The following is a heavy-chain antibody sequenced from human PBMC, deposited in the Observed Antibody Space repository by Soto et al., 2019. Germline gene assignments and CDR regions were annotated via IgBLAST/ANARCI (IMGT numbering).Heavy chain of an antibody. CDR3: ARGRVVVVALFYYGMDV. CDR2: INHSGST. Sequence: PSETLSLTCAVYGGSFSGYYWSWIRQPPGKGLEWIGEINHSGSTNYNPSLKSRVTISVDTSKNQFSLKLSSVTAADTAVYYCARGRVVVVALFYYGMDVWGQGTTVTVS. D-gene: IGHD2-15*01. V-gene: IGHV4-34*01. J-gene: IGHJ6*02. CDR1: GGSFSGYY.